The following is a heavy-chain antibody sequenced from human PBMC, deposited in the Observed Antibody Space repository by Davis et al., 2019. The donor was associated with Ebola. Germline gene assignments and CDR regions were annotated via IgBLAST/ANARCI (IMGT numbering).Heavy chain of an antibody. Sequence: GESLKISCAVSGINFRSYWMSWVRQAPGKGLEWVANIKQDGSEKYYVDSVKGRFTISRDNAKNSLYLQMNSLRAEDTAVYYCARDIYSSGWYGGGVAYWGQGTLVTVSS. J-gene: IGHJ4*02. CDR3: ARDIYSSGWYGGGVAY. V-gene: IGHV3-7*01. CDR2: IKQDGSEK. CDR1: GINFRSYW. D-gene: IGHD6-19*01.